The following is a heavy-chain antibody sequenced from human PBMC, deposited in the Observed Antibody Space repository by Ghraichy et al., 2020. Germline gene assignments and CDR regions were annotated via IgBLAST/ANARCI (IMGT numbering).Heavy chain of an antibody. CDR3: ARDPSTGYDTFAFDI. CDR2: VYYSGTT. CDR1: GGSISSYY. D-gene: IGHD5-12*01. Sequence: SETLSLTCTVSGGSISSYYWYWMRQPPGKGLEWIGHVYYSGTTHYNPSLKSRATISVDTSRKQFSLKLSSVTAADTAMYYCARDPSTGYDTFAFDIWGRGTMVTVSS. J-gene: IGHJ3*02. V-gene: IGHV4-59*01.